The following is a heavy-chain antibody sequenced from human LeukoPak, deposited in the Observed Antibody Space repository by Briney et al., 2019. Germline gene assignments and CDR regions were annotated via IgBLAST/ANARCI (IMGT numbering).Heavy chain of an antibody. V-gene: IGHV3-33*01. J-gene: IGHJ4*02. CDR2: IWYDGSNK. CDR3: ARDGYCSSTSCYMEFDY. CDR1: GFTFSSYG. D-gene: IGHD2-2*03. Sequence: PGRSLRLSCAASGFTFSSYGMHWVRQAPGKGLEWVAVIWYDGSNKYYADSMKGRFTISRDNSKNTLYLQMNSLRAEDTAVYYCARDGYCSSTSCYMEFDYWGQGTLVTVSS.